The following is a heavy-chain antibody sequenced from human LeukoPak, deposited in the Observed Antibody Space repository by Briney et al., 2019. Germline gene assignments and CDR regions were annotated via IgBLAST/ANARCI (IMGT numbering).Heavy chain of an antibody. J-gene: IGHJ4*02. CDR1: GYTFTSYY. D-gene: IGHD2-15*01. CDR3: ARSVLSAFDY. CDR2: ISAYNGNT. V-gene: IGHV1-18*04. Sequence: ASVKVSCKASGYTFTSYYMHWVRQAPGQGLEWMGWISAYNGNTNYAQKLQGRVTMTTDTSTSTAYMELRSLRSDDTAVYYCARSVLSAFDYWGQGTLVTVSS.